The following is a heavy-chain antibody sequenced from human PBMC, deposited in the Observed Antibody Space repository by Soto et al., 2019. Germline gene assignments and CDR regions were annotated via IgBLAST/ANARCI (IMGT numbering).Heavy chain of an antibody. Sequence: QVQLVQSGAEVKKPGSSVKVSCKASGGTFSSYAISWVRQAPGQGLEWMGGIIPIFGTANYAQKFQGRVTITADESTSTAYMELSSLRSEDTDVYYCARDGGPYYYDSSGYRTGYFQHWGQGTLVTVSS. V-gene: IGHV1-69*01. J-gene: IGHJ1*01. CDR3: ARDGGPYYYDSSGYRTGYFQH. D-gene: IGHD3-22*01. CDR1: GGTFSSYA. CDR2: IIPIFGTA.